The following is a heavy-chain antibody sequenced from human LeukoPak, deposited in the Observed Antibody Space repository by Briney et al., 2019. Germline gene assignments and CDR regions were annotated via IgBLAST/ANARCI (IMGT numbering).Heavy chain of an antibody. V-gene: IGHV4-59*12. CDR3: ARLQYCSGTSCYRFDP. Sequence: PSETLSLTCTVSGGSISSYYWSWIRQPLGKGLEWIGYIYHTGSTYYNPSLKSRVTISVDTSKNQFSLRLSSVTAADTAVYYCARLQYCSGTSCYRFDPWGQGTLVTVSS. CDR2: IYHTGST. J-gene: IGHJ5*02. D-gene: IGHD2-2*01. CDR1: GGSISSYY.